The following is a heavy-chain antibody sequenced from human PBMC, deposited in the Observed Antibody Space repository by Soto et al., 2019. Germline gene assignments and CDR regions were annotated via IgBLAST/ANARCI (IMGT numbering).Heavy chain of an antibody. D-gene: IGHD4-17*01. V-gene: IGHV3-23*01. CDR3: AKPLYDYGGPMDV. J-gene: IGHJ6*02. CDR1: GFTFSSYA. Sequence: GGSLRLSCAASGFTFSSYAMSWVRQAPGKGLEWVSAISGSGGSTFYADSVKGRFNISRDNSKNTLYLQMNSLRAEDTAVYYCAKPLYDYGGPMDVWGQGTTVTVSS. CDR2: ISGSGGST.